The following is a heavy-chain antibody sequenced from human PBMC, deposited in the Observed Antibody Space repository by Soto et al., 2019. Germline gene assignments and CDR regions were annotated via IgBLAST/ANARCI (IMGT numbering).Heavy chain of an antibody. Sequence: SETLSLTCAVSGGSIFNNYWWAWIRQSPGKGLVWIGSIYHSGTTYYNPSLESRVTISLDTPQSRFALMLSSVAAADAAVYYCDRTAHVGYYPYLGQGTLVTVSS. CDR3: DRTAHVGYYPY. CDR1: GGSIFNNYW. J-gene: IGHJ4*02. CDR2: IYHSGTT. D-gene: IGHD3-3*01. V-gene: IGHV4-38-2*01.